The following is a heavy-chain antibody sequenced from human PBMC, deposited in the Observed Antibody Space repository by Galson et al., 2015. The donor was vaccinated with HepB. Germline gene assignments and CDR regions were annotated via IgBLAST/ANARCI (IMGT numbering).Heavy chain of an antibody. V-gene: IGHV4-59*02. J-gene: IGHJ6*02. D-gene: IGHD1-14*01. CDR3: SRAPPLKVGRHTFPYYAMDI. Sequence: ETLSLTCSVSGDSVSGFYWSWIRQRPEKGLEWIGYIYSDGSTNYSPSLKSRVTILLDTSRNLLSLKLMSVTTEDKGVYYCSRAPPLKVGRHTFPYYAMDIWGPGTTVSVSS. CDR2: IYSDGST. CDR1: GDSVSGFY.